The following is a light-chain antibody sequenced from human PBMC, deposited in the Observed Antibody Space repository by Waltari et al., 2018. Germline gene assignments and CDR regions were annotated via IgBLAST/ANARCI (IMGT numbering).Light chain of an antibody. V-gene: IGLV3-21*03. Sequence: SYVLTQPPSVPVAPGTTARTTCGGHTPGSKSVHWYQQKPGQAPVLVVYDDSDRPSGIPERFSGSNSGNTATLTISRVEAGDEADYYCQVWDSSSDHVVFGGGTKLTVL. CDR1: TPGSKS. J-gene: IGLJ2*01. CDR3: QVWDSSSDHVV. CDR2: DDS.